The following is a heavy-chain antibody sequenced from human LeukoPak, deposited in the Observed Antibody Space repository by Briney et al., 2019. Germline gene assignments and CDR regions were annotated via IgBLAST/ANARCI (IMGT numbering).Heavy chain of an antibody. CDR1: GFTFSSYA. V-gene: IGHV3-30*04. J-gene: IGHJ4*02. Sequence: GGSLRLSCAASGFTFSSYAMHWVCQAPGKGLEWVAVISYDGSNKYYADSVKGRFTISRDNSKNTLYLQMNSLRAEDTAVYYCARDYLSYWGQGTLVTVSS. CDR3: ARDYLSY. D-gene: IGHD2/OR15-2a*01. CDR2: ISYDGSNK.